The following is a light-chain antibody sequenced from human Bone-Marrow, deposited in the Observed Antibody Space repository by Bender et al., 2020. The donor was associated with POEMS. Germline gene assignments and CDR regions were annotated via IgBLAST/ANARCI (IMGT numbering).Light chain of an antibody. J-gene: IGLJ3*02. V-gene: IGLV3-21*02. CDR1: NIGSKH. CDR2: DDS. CDR3: QVWDSSDDVL. Sequence: AARISCGGHNIGSKHVHWYQQKLGQAPVLVIYDDSDRPSGIPARFSGSNSGNTATLTLRSVEAADEADYYCQVWDSSDDVLFGGGTKLTVL.